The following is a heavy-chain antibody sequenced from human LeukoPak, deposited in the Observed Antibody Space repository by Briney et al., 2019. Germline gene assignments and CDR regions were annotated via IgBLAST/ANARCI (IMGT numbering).Heavy chain of an antibody. Sequence: GGSLRLSCAASGFTFSSYAMHWVRQAPGKGLGWVAVISYDGSNKYYADSVKGRFTISRDNSKNTLYLQMNSLRAEDTAVYYCARDAIVAPTGYYYYYYGMDVWGQGTTVTVSS. CDR2: ISYDGSNK. D-gene: IGHD2-15*01. CDR1: GFTFSSYA. V-gene: IGHV3-30-3*01. J-gene: IGHJ6*02. CDR3: ARDAIVAPTGYYYYYYGMDV.